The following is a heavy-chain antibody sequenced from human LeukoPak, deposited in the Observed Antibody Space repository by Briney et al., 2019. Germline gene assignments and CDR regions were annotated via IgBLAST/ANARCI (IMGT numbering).Heavy chain of an antibody. CDR1: GFTFSIYA. D-gene: IGHD3-22*01. V-gene: IGHV3-23*01. CDR2: ISGDAGTT. J-gene: IGHJ4*02. Sequence: PGGSLRLSCAASGFTFSIYAMGWVRQAPGKGLEWVSSISGDAGTTYYADSVKGRFTISRDNSKYTLFLQMNSLRAEDTAVYYCASSAHYGYWGQGTLVTVSS. CDR3: ASSAHYGY.